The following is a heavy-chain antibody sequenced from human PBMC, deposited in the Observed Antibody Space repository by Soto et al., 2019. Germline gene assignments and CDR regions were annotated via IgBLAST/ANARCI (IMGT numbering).Heavy chain of an antibody. V-gene: IGHV3-23*01. J-gene: IGHJ5*02. Sequence: GGSLRLSCAASAISFNTYGVTWVRRAPGKGLEWVSTVTVTGGSTYYADSVKGRFTISRDRSNYTVSLLLHSLRVEDTAIYYCAGQRSPEGWFDPWGQGTLVTVSS. CDR2: VTVTGGST. CDR3: AGQRSPEGWFDP. CDR1: AISFNTYG. D-gene: IGHD3-10*01.